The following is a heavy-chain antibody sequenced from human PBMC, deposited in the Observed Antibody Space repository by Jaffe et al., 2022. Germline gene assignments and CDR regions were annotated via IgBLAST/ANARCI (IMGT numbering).Heavy chain of an antibody. V-gene: IGHV4-38-2*01. Sequence: QVQLQESGPGLVKPSETLSLTCAVSGYSISSGYYWGWIRQPPGKGLEWIGSIYHSGSTYYNPSLKSRVTISVDTSKNQFSLKLSSVTAADTAVYYCARHYISDDPSASKVQRYFDYWGQGTLVTVSS. CDR1: GYSISSGYY. CDR3: ARHYISDDPSASKVQRYFDY. D-gene: IGHD3-10*01. J-gene: IGHJ4*02. CDR2: IYHSGST.